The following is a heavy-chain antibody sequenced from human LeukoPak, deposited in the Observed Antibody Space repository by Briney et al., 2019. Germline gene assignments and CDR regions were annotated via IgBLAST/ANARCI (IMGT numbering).Heavy chain of an antibody. D-gene: IGHD2-2*01. Sequence: GGSLRLSCAASGFTFSSYGMHWVRQAPGKGLEWVSAISGSGGSTYYADSVKGRFTISRDNSKNTLYLQMNSLRAEDTAVYYCAKDCSSTSCYVGYDYWGQGTLVTVSS. V-gene: IGHV3-23*01. CDR2: ISGSGGST. CDR3: AKDCSSTSCYVGYDY. CDR1: GFTFSSYG. J-gene: IGHJ4*02.